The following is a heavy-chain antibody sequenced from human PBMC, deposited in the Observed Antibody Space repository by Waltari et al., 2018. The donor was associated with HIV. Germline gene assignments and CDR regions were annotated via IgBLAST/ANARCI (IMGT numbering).Heavy chain of an antibody. J-gene: IGHJ3*02. D-gene: IGHD3-22*01. V-gene: IGHV4-39*01. Sequence: QLQLLESGPGLVKPSETLSLTCTVSGGSISSSSHYWGWIRQPPGKGLEWIGSIYYSGITYYNPSLKSRVTISVDTSKNQFSLKLSSVTAADTAVYYCARQGYYYDSSGYYTGAFDIWGQGTVVTVSS. CDR1: GGSISSSSHY. CDR3: ARQGYYYDSSGYYTGAFDI. CDR2: IYYSGIT.